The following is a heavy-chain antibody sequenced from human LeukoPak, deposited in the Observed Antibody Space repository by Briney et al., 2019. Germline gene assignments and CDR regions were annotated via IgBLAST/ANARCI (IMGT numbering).Heavy chain of an antibody. CDR2: ISSDGSDT. V-gene: IGHV3-23*01. D-gene: IGHD3-9*01. CDR3: AKAETFFDFLTGYWTHYYFAS. J-gene: IGHJ4*02. CDR1: GGSISSYY. Sequence: PSETLSLTCTVSGGSISSYYWSWVRQAPGRGLEGITSISSDGSDTYSADPLKGRFTISRDNSKNTLYLQMNSLRAEDTALYYCAKAETFFDFLTGYWTHYYFASWGQGTLVTVSS.